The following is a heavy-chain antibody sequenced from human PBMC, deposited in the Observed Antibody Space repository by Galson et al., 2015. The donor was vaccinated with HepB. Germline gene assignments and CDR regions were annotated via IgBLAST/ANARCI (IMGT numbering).Heavy chain of an antibody. CDR1: GDSVSSNSAA. J-gene: IGHJ6*03. V-gene: IGHV6-1*01. D-gene: IGHD2-2*01. Sequence: CAISGDSVSSNSAAWNWIRQSPSRGLEWLGRTYYRSKWYNDYAVPVKSRITINPDTSKNQFSLQLNSVTPEDTAVYYCARDRGGCSSTSCYLIPAVYYYYYMDVWGKGTTVTVSS. CDR3: ARDRGGCSSTSCYLIPAVYYYYYMDV. CDR2: TYYRSKWYN.